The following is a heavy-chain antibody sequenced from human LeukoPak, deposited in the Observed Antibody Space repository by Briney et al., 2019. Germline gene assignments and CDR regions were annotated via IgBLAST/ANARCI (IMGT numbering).Heavy chain of an antibody. V-gene: IGHV3-74*01. Sequence: GGSLRLSCAASGFTFSSYWMIWVRQVPGKGLEWLSRINLDGGTTNYADSVKGRFTISRDNAKNTVYLQMNSLRAEDTALYYCASRWWYFDLWGRGTLVTVSS. CDR2: INLDGGTT. CDR1: GFTFSSYW. J-gene: IGHJ2*01. D-gene: IGHD6-13*01. CDR3: ASRWWYFDL.